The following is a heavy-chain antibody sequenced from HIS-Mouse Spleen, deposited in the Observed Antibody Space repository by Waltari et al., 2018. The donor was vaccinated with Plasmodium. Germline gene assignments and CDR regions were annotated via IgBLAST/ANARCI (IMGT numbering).Heavy chain of an antibody. CDR3: ARGNSGYSSSWYLFDY. D-gene: IGHD6-13*01. Sequence: EVQLVETGGGLIQPGGSLRLSCAASGFTVSSNYMGWVLQAPGKGLGWVSVIYSGGSTYYSDSVKGRFTISRDNSKNTLYLQMNSLRAEDTAVYYCARGNSGYSSSWYLFDYWGQGTLVTVSS. J-gene: IGHJ4*02. V-gene: IGHV3-53*02. CDR2: IYSGGST. CDR1: GFTVSSNY.